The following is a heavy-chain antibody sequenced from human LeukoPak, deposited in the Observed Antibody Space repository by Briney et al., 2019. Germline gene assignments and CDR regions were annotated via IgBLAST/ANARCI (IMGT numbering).Heavy chain of an antibody. V-gene: IGHV3-21*01. D-gene: IGHD5-18*01. Sequence: PGGSLRLSCAASGFMFSSYSMNWVRQAPGEGLEWVSSISFSGTYIYYPDSLKGRFTISRDNAKNSLFLQMNSLRAEDTAVYYCARRASTERGHSYGLDYWGQGTLVTVSS. J-gene: IGHJ4*02. CDR3: ARRASTERGHSYGLDY. CDR1: GFMFSSYS. CDR2: ISFSGTYI.